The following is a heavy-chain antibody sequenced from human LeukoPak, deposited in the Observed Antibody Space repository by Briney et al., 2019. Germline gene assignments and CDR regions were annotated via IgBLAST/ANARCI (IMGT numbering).Heavy chain of an antibody. Sequence: RRASVKVSCKASGYTFTSYAMHWVRQAPGQRLEWMGWINAGNGNTKYSQKFQGRVTITRDTSASTAYMELSSLRSEDTAVYYCARGANGGNSGYYYYGMDVWGQGTTVTVSS. CDR1: GYTFTSYA. V-gene: IGHV1-3*01. J-gene: IGHJ6*02. D-gene: IGHD4-23*01. CDR3: ARGANGGNSGYYYYGMDV. CDR2: INAGNGNT.